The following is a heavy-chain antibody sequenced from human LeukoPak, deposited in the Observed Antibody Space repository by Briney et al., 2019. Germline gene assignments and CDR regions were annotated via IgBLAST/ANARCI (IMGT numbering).Heavy chain of an antibody. CDR2: IYTTGST. CDR1: GDSISSGSYY. V-gene: IGHV4-61*02. CDR3: AREPGQLDY. Sequence: SQTLSLTCTVSGDSISSGSYYWSWIRQPAGRGLEWIGRIYTTGSTNYNPSLKSRVTISVDTSKNQFSLKLSSVTAADTAVYCCAREPGQLDYWGQGTLVTVSS. J-gene: IGHJ4*02. D-gene: IGHD1-1*01.